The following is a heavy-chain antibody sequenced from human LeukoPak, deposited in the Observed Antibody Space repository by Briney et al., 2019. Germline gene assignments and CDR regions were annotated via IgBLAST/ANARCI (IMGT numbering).Heavy chain of an antibody. CDR2: ISGSGGST. CDR1: GFTFSSYG. J-gene: IGHJ4*02. Sequence: GGTLRLSCAASGFTFSSYGMSWVRQAPGKGLEWVSAISGSGGSTYYADSVKSRFTISRDNSKNTLYLQMNSLRAEDTAVYYCAKADSLTFNYFDYWGQGTLVTVSS. V-gene: IGHV3-23*01. D-gene: IGHD3-16*01. CDR3: AKADSLTFNYFDY.